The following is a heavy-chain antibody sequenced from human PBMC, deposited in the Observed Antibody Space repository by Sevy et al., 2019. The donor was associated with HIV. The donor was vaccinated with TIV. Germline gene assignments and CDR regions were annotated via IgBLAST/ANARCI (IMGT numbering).Heavy chain of an antibody. V-gene: IGHV5-51*01. CDR1: GYSFTSYW. J-gene: IGHJ3*02. D-gene: IGHD5-18*01. Sequence: GESLKISCKGSGYSFTSYWIGWVRQMPGKGLEWMEIIYPGDSDTRYSPSFQGQVTISADKSISTAYLQWSSLKASDTAMYYCASSRSGYSYGNAFDIWGQGTMVTVSS. CDR3: ASSRSGYSYGNAFDI. CDR2: IYPGDSDT.